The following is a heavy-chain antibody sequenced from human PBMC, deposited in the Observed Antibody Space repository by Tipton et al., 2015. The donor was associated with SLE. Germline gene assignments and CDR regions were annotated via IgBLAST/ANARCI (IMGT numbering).Heavy chain of an antibody. J-gene: IGHJ6*03. CDR1: GGSMTGYY. CDR2: IYYAGSI. CDR3: ARANDFWHHYMDV. Sequence: TLSLTCTVSGGSMTGYYWNWIRQSPGKGLEWIGYIYYAGSINYNPSLMGRVTISVDTSKNQFSLRLNSVTAADPAIYYCARANDFWHHYMDVWGKGTTVTISS. D-gene: IGHD3-3*01. V-gene: IGHV4-59*01.